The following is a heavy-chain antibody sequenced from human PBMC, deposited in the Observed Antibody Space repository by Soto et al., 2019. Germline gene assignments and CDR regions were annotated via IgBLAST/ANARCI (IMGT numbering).Heavy chain of an antibody. Sequence: PGGSLRLSGSVSGLTLNTYSMHWVRQAPGKGLEWVAVVSFDGVNKHYRDSVKGRFTSSRDIAKNMLYLQMTSLRLEDTAVYYCARDPDLIEAADHYFDYWGQGTLVTVSS. J-gene: IGHJ4*02. CDR1: GLTLNTYS. V-gene: IGHV3-30-3*01. CDR3: ARDPDLIEAADHYFDY. CDR2: VSFDGVNK. D-gene: IGHD6-13*01.